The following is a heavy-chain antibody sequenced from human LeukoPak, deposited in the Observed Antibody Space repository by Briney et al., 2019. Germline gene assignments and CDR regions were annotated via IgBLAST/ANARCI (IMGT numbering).Heavy chain of an antibody. V-gene: IGHV4-31*11. D-gene: IGHD2-2*01. Sequence: SETLSLTCAVSGGSISSGGNYWSWIRQHPGKGLEWIGYISYSGSTYYNPSLKSRVSISVDTSQNQFSLKMSSVTAADTAVYYCARMMYCSSTSCYVQSSFDYWSQGALVTVSS. CDR3: ARMMYCSSTSCYVQSSFDY. CDR2: ISYSGST. J-gene: IGHJ4*02. CDR1: GGSISSGGNY.